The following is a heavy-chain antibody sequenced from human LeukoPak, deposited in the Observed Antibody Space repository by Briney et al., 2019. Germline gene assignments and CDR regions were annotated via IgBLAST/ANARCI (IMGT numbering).Heavy chain of an antibody. CDR2: IYSGGHT. CDR1: GFSFSNNQ. Sequence: PGGSLRLSCAASGFSFSNNQMSWVRQAPGKGLEWVSHIYSGGHTFYADSVKGRFTISKDTSKNTLYLQMNSLRAEDTAIYYCAKDQLNRFCSGGSCSITHDSWGQGTLVTVSS. D-gene: IGHD2-15*01. V-gene: IGHV3-53*01. CDR3: AKDQLNRFCSGGSCSITHDS. J-gene: IGHJ4*02.